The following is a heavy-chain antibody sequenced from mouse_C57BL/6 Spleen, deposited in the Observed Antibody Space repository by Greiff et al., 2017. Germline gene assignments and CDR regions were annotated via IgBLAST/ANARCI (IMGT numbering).Heavy chain of an antibody. J-gene: IGHJ4*01. Sequence: QVQLQQSGAELARPGASVKLSCKASGYTFTSYGISWVKQRTGQGLEWIGEIYPRSGNTYYNEKFKGKATLTADKSSSTAYMELRSLTSEDSAVYFCARADYSNYDYAMDYWGQGTSVTVSS. CDR2: IYPRSGNT. CDR1: GYTFTSYG. V-gene: IGHV1-81*01. D-gene: IGHD2-5*01. CDR3: ARADYSNYDYAMDY.